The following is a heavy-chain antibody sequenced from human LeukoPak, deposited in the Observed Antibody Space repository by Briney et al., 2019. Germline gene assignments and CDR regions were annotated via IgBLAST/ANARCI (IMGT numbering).Heavy chain of an antibody. CDR1: GFTFSSYN. V-gene: IGHV3-21*01. D-gene: IGHD6-19*01. CDR3: ARDAVAGTFWFDP. Sequence: PGGSLRLSCAASGFTFSSYNMNWVRQAPGKGLEWVSSISSSSSYIYYADSVKGRFTISRDNAENSLYLQMNSLRAEDTAVYYCARDAVAGTFWFDPWGQGTLVTVSS. CDR2: ISSSSSYI. J-gene: IGHJ5*02.